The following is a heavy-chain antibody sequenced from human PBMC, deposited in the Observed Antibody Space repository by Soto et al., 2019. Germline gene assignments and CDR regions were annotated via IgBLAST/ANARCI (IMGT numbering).Heavy chain of an antibody. J-gene: IGHJ4*02. CDR2: ISSSGSII. CDR3: ATRYCSGGSCYSAALGY. CDR1: GFTFSDYY. Sequence: QVQLVESGGGLVKPGGSLRLSCAASGFTFSDYYMSWIRQAPGKGLEWVSYISSSGSIIYYADSVKGRFTISRDNAKNSRYLQMNSLRAEDTAVYYCATRYCSGGSCYSAALGYWGQGTLVTVSS. V-gene: IGHV3-11*01. D-gene: IGHD2-15*01.